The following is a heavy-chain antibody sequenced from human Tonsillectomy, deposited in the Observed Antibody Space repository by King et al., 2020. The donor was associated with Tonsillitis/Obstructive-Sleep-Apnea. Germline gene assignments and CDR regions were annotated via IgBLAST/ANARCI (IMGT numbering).Heavy chain of an antibody. J-gene: IGHJ5*02. CDR2: INHSGST. CDR3: ARGMNHYDFWSGYYTRGCRNNWFDP. Sequence: VQLQQWGAGLLKPSETLSLTCAVYGGSFSGYYWSWIRQPPGKGLEWIGEINHSGSTNYNPSLKSRVTISVDTAKNQFSLKRSSVTAADTAVYYCARGMNHYDFWSGYYTRGCRNNWFDPWGQGTLVTVSS. CDR1: GGSFSGYY. V-gene: IGHV4-34*01. D-gene: IGHD3-3*01.